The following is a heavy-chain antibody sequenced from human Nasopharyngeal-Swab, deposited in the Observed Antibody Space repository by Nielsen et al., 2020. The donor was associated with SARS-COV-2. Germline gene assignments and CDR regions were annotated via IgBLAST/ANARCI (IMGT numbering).Heavy chain of an antibody. Sequence: ASVKVSCKASGYTFTSYDINWVRQATGQGLEWMGWMNPNSGNTGYAQKFQGRVTMTRNTSINTAYMELSSLRSEDTAVYYCARTFYDFWSGYRYGMDVWGQGTTVTVSS. J-gene: IGHJ6*02. CDR1: GYTFTSYD. CDR2: MNPNSGNT. CDR3: ARTFYDFWSGYRYGMDV. V-gene: IGHV1-8*01. D-gene: IGHD3-3*01.